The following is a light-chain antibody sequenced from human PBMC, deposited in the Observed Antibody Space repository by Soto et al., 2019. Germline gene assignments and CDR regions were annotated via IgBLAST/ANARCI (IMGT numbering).Light chain of an antibody. CDR1: QSVSSRN. CDR2: GAY. Sequence: EIVLTQSPGTVSLSPGERATLSCRASQSVSSRNLAWYRQKPGQAPSLLIFGAYNRATGIPDRFSGSGSGTDFSLTISRLEREECADYCCLRYGDSPPAYTFGQETKLQIK. V-gene: IGKV3-20*01. J-gene: IGKJ2*01. CDR3: LRYGDSPPAYT.